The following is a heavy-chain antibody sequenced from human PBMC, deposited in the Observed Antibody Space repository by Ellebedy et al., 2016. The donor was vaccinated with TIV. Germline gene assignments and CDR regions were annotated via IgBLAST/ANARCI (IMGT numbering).Heavy chain of an antibody. D-gene: IGHD3-22*01. CDR2: MNPNSGNT. J-gene: IGHJ4*02. CDR1: GYTFTSYG. V-gene: IGHV1-8*02. Sequence: ASVKVSXXASGYTFTSYGISWVRQAPGQGLEWMGWMNPNSGNTGYAQKFQGRVTMTRNTSISTAYMELSSLRSEDTAVYYCARGQNYYDSSGYHDYWGQGTLVTVSS. CDR3: ARGQNYYDSSGYHDY.